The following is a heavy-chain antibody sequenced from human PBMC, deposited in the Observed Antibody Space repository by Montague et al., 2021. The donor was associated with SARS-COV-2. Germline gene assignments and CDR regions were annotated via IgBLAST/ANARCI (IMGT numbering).Heavy chain of an antibody. CDR2: IYYSGKK. Sequence: SETLSLTCRSPSRRVWSSTDAEGGSTQLKSRDGMWTGRIYYSGKKNYNPSLKSRVTISVDTSKNQFSLKLSSVTAADTAVYYCARDLNEYSSSGGFDYWGQGTLVNVSS. D-gene: IGHD6-6*01. J-gene: IGHJ4*02. V-gene: IGHV4-39*07. CDR1: SRRVWSSTDA. CDR3: ARDLNEYSSSGGFDY.